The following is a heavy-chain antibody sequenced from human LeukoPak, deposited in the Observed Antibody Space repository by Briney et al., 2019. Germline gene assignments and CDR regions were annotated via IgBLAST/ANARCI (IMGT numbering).Heavy chain of an antibody. D-gene: IGHD3-22*01. Sequence: SETLSLTCTVSGGSISSYYWSWIRQPPGKGLEWIGYIYYSGSTNYNPSLKSRVTISVDTSKNQFSLKLSSVTAADTAVYYCARELDRYYYDSSGYYRGNWFDPWGQGTLVTVSS. CDR2: IYYSGST. CDR1: GGSISSYY. V-gene: IGHV4-59*01. CDR3: ARELDRYYYDSSGYYRGNWFDP. J-gene: IGHJ5*02.